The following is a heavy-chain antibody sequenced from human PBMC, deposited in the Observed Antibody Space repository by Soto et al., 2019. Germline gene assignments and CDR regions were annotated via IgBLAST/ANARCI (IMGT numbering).Heavy chain of an antibody. Sequence: PSETLSLTCTVSGASMNNYYGSWVRQPPGKGLEWIGYMYYSGGSNSNPSLKGRVTISVDTSKNQIPLKLTSVTAADTAVYYCVRSGHSFGGVMWGQGTLVTVSS. CDR3: VRSGHSFGGVM. CDR1: GASMNNYY. CDR2: MYYSGGS. D-gene: IGHD3-16*01. J-gene: IGHJ4*02. V-gene: IGHV4-59*01.